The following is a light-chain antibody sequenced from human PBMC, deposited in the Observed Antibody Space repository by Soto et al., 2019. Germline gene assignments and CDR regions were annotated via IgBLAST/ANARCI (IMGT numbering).Light chain of an antibody. Sequence: EIVLTQSPGTLSLSPGERATLSCRASQSVSSSHLAWYQQKPGQAPRLLIYGASSRATGIPDRFIGIGSGTDFPLTISRLEPEDFAVYYCQQYGSSPLTFGGGTKVEIK. CDR1: QSVSSSH. CDR3: QQYGSSPLT. J-gene: IGKJ4*01. CDR2: GAS. V-gene: IGKV3-20*01.